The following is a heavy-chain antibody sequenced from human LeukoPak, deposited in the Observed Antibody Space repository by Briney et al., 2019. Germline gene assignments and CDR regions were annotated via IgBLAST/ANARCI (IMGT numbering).Heavy chain of an antibody. Sequence: PSETLSLTCTVSGDSISRSSYYWGWIRQPPGKGLEWIGSIYYTGSTYYNPSLKSRVTISVDTSKNQFSLKVSSVTAADTAVYYCASRLVTKYFDYWGQGTPVTVSS. J-gene: IGHJ4*02. V-gene: IGHV4-39*01. CDR2: IYYTGST. D-gene: IGHD2-21*02. CDR1: GDSISRSSYY. CDR3: ASRLVTKYFDY.